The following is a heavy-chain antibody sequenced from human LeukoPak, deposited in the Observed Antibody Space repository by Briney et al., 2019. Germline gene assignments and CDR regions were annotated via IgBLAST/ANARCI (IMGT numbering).Heavy chain of an antibody. CDR3: ARGGAARLHFQN. CDR2: INHSGST. D-gene: IGHD6-6*01. J-gene: IGHJ1*01. CDR1: GGSFSGYY. Sequence: NSSETLSLTCAVYGGSFSGYYWSWIRQPPGKGLEWIGEINHSGSTNYNPSLQSRVTISVDTSKNQFSLNLNSVTAADTAVYYCARGGAARLHFQNWGQGTLVTVSS. V-gene: IGHV4-34*01.